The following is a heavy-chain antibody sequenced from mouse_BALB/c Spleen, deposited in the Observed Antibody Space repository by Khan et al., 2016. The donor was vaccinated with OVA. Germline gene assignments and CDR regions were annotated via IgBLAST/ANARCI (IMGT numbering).Heavy chain of an antibody. J-gene: IGHJ2*01. CDR3: ARVDGGY. V-gene: IGHV9-3-1*01. CDR2: INTYTGEP. Sequence: QIQLVQSGPELKKPGETVKISCKASGYTFTDYVMNWVKQAPGKGLRWMGWINTYTGEPTYADDFKGRFAFSLETSASTAYLQINNLKNEDTATYFCARVDGGYWGQGTTLTVSS. CDR1: GYTFTDYV.